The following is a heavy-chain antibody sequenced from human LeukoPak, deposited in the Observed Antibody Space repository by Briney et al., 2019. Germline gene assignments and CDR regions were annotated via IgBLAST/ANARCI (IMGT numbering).Heavy chain of an antibody. CDR2: IYYSGST. J-gene: IGHJ3*02. CDR3: ATSGHTGAFDI. Sequence: WIRQPPGKGLEWIGSIYYSGSTYYNPSLKSRVTISVDTSKNQFSLKLSSVTAADTAVYYCATSGHTGAFDIWGQGTMVTVSS. D-gene: IGHD3-3*01. V-gene: IGHV4-39*07.